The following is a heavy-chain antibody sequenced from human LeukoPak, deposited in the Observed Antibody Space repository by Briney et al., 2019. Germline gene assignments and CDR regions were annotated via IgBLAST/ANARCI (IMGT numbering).Heavy chain of an antibody. V-gene: IGHV3-21*01. J-gene: IGHJ4*02. CDR1: GFTLSRYG. CDR2: ISNSGSSL. D-gene: IGHD1-1*01. CDR3: TKGHLPQLYGGAFDS. Sequence: PVGSLRLSCAASGFTLSRYGMNSVRQSPGHGLEWVSSISNSGSSLYNADLVKGRSTTSRDNSKNTLSLQMNSLRAEDTAQYYGTKGHLPQLYGGAFDSWGQGILVTVSS.